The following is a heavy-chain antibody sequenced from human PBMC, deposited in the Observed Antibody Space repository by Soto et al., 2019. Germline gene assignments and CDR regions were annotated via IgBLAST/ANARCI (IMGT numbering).Heavy chain of an antibody. CDR2: IFNSGTI. D-gene: IGHD3-3*02. CDR3: GRDLLATASARWYFYYGLDV. V-gene: IGHV4-59*02. Sequence: SETLSLTCSVFGASVNSYYWSWIRQSPGRGLEWLGHIFNSGTIHYNPSLKSRVTMSVDSSKNQVSLKMNSVTAADTAIYYCGRDLLATASARWYFYYGLDVWGQGTAVTVSS. CDR1: GASVNSYY. J-gene: IGHJ6*02.